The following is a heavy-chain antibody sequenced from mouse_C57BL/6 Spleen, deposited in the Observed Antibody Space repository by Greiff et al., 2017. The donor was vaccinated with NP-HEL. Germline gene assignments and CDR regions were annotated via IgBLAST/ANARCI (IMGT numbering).Heavy chain of an antibody. CDR3: ARRVDHYSPFDY. J-gene: IGHJ2*01. V-gene: IGHV1-64*01. CDR2: IHPNSGST. D-gene: IGHD2-12*01. Sequence: QVQLQQPGAELVKPGASVKLSCKASGYTFTSYWMHWVKQRPGQGLEWIGMIHPNSGSTNYNEKFKSKATLTVDKSSSTAYMQLSSLTSEDSAVYYCARRVDHYSPFDYWGQGTTLTVSS. CDR1: GYTFTSYW.